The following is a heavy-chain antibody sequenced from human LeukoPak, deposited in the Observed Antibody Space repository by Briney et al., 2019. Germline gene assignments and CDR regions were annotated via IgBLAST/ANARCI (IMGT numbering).Heavy chain of an antibody. CDR1: GGSISSNY. J-gene: IGHJ4*02. V-gene: IGHV4-59*01. D-gene: IGHD3-22*01. CDR3: ARASYYDSSGYYFDY. Sequence: SETLSLTCTVSGGSISSNYWSWIRQPPGKGLERIGYIYYSGSTNYNPSLKSRVTISVDTSKNQFSLKLSSVTAADTAVYYCARASYYDSSGYYFDYWGQGTLVTDSS. CDR2: IYYSGST.